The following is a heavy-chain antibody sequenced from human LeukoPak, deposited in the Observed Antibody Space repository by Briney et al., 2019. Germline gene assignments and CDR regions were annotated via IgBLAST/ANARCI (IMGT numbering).Heavy chain of an antibody. CDR3: ARIFLWSFDY. V-gene: IGHV3-11*01. CDR2: ISSSGSTI. CDR1: GFTFSDYY. D-gene: IGHD2/OR15-2a*01. J-gene: IGHJ4*02. Sequence: GGSLRLSCAASGFTFSDYYINSIRQAPGKGLEWVSYISSSGSTIYYTDSVKGRFTISRDNAKNSLYLQMNSLRAEDTAVYYCARIFLWSFDYWGQGTLVTVSS.